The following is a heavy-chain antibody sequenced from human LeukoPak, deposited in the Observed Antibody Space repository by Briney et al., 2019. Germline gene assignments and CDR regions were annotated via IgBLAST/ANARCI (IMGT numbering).Heavy chain of an antibody. CDR3: ARTVGSIAAADKVDV. CDR2: INTNTGNP. CDR1: GYTFTTYA. J-gene: IGHJ6*04. D-gene: IGHD6-13*01. Sequence: GASVKVSCKASGYTFTTYAMNWVRQAPGQGLEWMGWINTNTGNPTYAQGFTGRFVFSLDTSVSTAYLQISSLKAEDTAVYYCARTVGSIAAADKVDVWGKGTTVTVSS. V-gene: IGHV7-4-1*02.